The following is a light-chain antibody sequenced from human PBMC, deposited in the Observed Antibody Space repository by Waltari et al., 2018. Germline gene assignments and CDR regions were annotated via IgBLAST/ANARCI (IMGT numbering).Light chain of an antibody. V-gene: IGKV3-20*01. CDR3: QQYVTLPAT. CDR1: QSVRWF. J-gene: IGKJ1*01. CDR2: HAS. Sequence: EIVLTQSPGTLSLSPGERATLSCRASQSVRWFLAWYQQKPDQAPRRLIYHASSRATGIPDRCSGSGSGTDLSLTISRLEPEDFAVYYCQQYVTLPATFGQGTKLEIK.